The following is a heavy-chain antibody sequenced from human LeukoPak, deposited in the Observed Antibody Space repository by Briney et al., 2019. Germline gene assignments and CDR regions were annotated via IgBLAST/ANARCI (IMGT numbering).Heavy chain of an antibody. D-gene: IGHD5-24*01. J-gene: IGHJ1*01. Sequence: GGSLRLSCAASGFTFSDYYMSWIRQAPEKGLEWVSGISGSGSNKDYADSVKGRFTISRDNSKNTLYLQMNSLRAEDTALYYCAKDRLGYNRPSEHWGQGTLVTVSS. CDR3: AKDRLGYNRPSEH. CDR1: GFTFSDYY. V-gene: IGHV3-23*01. CDR2: ISGSGSNK.